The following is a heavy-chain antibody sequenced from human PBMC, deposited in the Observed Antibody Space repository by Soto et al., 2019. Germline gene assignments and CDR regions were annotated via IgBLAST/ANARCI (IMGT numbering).Heavy chain of an antibody. CDR1: GFTFRIYC. D-gene: IGHD1-1*01. CDR3: ATDRFNWNLYYFGLDV. V-gene: IGHV3-30*03. J-gene: IGHJ6*02. Sequence: GGSLDLSCASSGFTFRIYCMQWVLHAAGKGLEWVALISYDGSKMHYAGSVKGRFTISRDNSKNTLYLQMNSLRPEDTAVYYCATDRFNWNLYYFGLDVWGQGTLVTVSS. CDR2: ISYDGSKM.